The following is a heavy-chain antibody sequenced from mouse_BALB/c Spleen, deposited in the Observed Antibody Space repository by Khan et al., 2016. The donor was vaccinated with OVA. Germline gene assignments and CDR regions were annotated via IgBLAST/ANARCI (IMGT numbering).Heavy chain of an antibody. CDR2: INPSSGYT. V-gene: IGHV1-4*01. CDR1: GYTFTSYT. J-gene: IGHJ3*01. Sequence: QVQLQQSGAELARPGASVKMSCKASGYTFTSYTIHWIKQRPGQGLGWIGYINPSSGYTNYNQKFKDKATLTADKSSTTAYMQLSSLTSDDSAVYYCARDGAYYRNDGWFAYWGQGTLVTVSA. CDR3: ARDGAYYRNDGWFAY. D-gene: IGHD2-14*01.